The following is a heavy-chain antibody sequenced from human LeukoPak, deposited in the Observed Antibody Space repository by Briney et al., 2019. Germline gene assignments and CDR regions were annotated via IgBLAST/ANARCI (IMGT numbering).Heavy chain of an antibody. D-gene: IGHD2-2*02. CDR1: GGSFSGYY. Sequence: SETLSLTCAVYGGSFSGYYWSWIRQPPGKGLEWIGEINHSGSTNYNPSLKSRVTISVDTSKNQFSLKLSSVTAADTAVYYCARGLPVGIVVVPAAIGRCVDPWGRGTLVTVSS. V-gene: IGHV4-34*01. J-gene: IGHJ5*02. CDR3: ARGLPVGIVVVPAAIGRCVDP. CDR2: INHSGST.